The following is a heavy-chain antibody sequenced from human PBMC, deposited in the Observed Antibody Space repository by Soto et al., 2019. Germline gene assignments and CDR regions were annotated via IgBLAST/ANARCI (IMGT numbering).Heavy chain of an antibody. J-gene: IGHJ6*02. CDR1: GFIFSDYY. CDR2: ISSGGTTK. CDR3: AREYVFGESFGNYYYGMDV. Sequence: GGALRLSCAASGFIFSDYYFNWIRQAPGKGLEWVSYISSGGTTKYYEDSVKGRFTISRDNAKHTLYLQMNSLRAEDTAVYYCAREYVFGESFGNYYYGMDVWGQGTTVTVSS. D-gene: IGHD3-10*02. V-gene: IGHV3-11*01.